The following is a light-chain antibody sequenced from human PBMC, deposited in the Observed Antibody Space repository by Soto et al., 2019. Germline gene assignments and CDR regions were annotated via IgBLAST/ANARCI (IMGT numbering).Light chain of an antibody. CDR2: EVS. V-gene: IGLV2-8*01. J-gene: IGLJ2*01. CDR1: SSDVGGYTY. Sequence: QSALTQPPSASGSPGQSVTISCTGTSSDVGGYTYVSWYQQHPGKAPKLMIYEVSKRPSGAPDRFSGSKSGNTASLTVSGLQAEDEADYYCSSYAGSNNLLVFGGGTKLTVL. CDR3: SSYAGSNNLLV.